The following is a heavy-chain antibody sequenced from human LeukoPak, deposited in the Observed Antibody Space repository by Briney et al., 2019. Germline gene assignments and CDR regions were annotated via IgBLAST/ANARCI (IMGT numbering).Heavy chain of an antibody. Sequence: SETLSLTCTVSGGSISSSYWSWIRQPPGKGLDWIGYIYYSGSTYNNPSLRSRVTMSVDTSKNQFSLKLSSVTVADTAVYYCARGSIVGATRGGFDYWGQGTLVTVSS. CDR3: ARGSIVGATRGGFDY. V-gene: IGHV4-59*12. D-gene: IGHD1-26*01. J-gene: IGHJ4*02. CDR1: GGSISSSY. CDR2: IYYSGST.